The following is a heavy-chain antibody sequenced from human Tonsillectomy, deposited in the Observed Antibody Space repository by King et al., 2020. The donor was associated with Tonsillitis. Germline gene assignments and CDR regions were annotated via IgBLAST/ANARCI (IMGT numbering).Heavy chain of an antibody. CDR3: AQVIAREYSAYVSSWDYYYYMGV. D-gene: IGHD3-16*01. J-gene: IGHJ6*03. Sequence: VQLVESGGGLVQPGGSLRLSCAASGFTFSNYAMNWVRQAPGKGLEWVSVMSGRGVGTYYADSVKGRFTISRDNSNNTLYLQMSSLRAEDTAVDYCAQVIAREYSAYVSSWDYYYYMGVWGKGTTVTVSS. CDR1: GFTFSNYA. V-gene: IGHV3-23*04. CDR2: MSGRGVGT.